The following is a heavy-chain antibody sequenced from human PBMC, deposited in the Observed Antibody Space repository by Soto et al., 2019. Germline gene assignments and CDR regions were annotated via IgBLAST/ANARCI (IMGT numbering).Heavy chain of an antibody. Sequence: VHLQESGPALVKPSETLSLTCVVSGASVSSDDWWSWVRQPPGKGLERVSRINSDGSSTNYAAPVKGRFTISRDNAKNTLFLQINSLRAEDTAVYYCARGGGTYGSYYYAMDVWGQGTTVTVSS. CDR3: ARGGGTYGSYYYAMDV. CDR1: GASVSSDDW. D-gene: IGHD3-10*01. CDR2: INSDGSST. J-gene: IGHJ6*02. V-gene: IGHV3-74*01.